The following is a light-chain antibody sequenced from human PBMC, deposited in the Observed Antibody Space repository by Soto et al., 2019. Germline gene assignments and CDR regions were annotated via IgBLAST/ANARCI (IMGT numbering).Light chain of an antibody. CDR3: SSYTSSSTLV. Sequence: QSALTQPASVSGSPGQSITISCTGTSSYVGGYNYVSWYQQHPGKAPKLMIYEVSNRPSGVSYRFSGSKSGNTASLTISGLQAEDEADYYCSSYTSSSTLVFGNGTKVTVL. V-gene: IGLV2-14*01. CDR2: EVS. CDR1: SSYVGGYNY. J-gene: IGLJ1*01.